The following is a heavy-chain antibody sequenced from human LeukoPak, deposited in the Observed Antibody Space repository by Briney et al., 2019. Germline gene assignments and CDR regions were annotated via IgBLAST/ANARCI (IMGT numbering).Heavy chain of an antibody. V-gene: IGHV3-30*02. Sequence: PGGSLRLSCVASGFTFSTYGMHWVRQAPGKGLEWVAFIQHDGSNRYYGDSVTGRFTISRDNSKRTLSLQMRSLRTEDTAMYYCAKDVVGQQWLENLWGQGTLVTVSS. CDR2: IQHDGSNR. CDR1: GFTFSTYG. D-gene: IGHD6-19*01. J-gene: IGHJ5*02. CDR3: AKDVVGQQWLENL.